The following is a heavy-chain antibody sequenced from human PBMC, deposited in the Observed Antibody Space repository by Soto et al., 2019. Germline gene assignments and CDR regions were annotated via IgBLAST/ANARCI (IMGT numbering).Heavy chain of an antibody. CDR1: GYTFTSYG. V-gene: IGHV1-18*01. CDR3: ARDTGAGLGAY. CDR2: ISGSTGKT. J-gene: IGHJ4*02. D-gene: IGHD1-1*01. Sequence: QVQLVQSGAEVKKPGASVKVSCKTSGYTFTSYGITWVRQAPGQGLEWMGWISGSTGKTNYAQRFQGSVTITTDTSTSTSYMELRSLRPDDTAVYYCARDTGAGLGAYWGQGTLVTVSS.